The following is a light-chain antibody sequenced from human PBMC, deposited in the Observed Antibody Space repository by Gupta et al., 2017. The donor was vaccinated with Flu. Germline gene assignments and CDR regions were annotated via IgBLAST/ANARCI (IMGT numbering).Light chain of an antibody. CDR1: QRRRHSDGNSY. J-gene: IGKJ4*01. CDR3: MQYLQTPPT. V-gene: IGKV2-28*01. CDR2: LGS. Sequence: DIVMTQSPLPLPVTPGEPASISCRSSQRRRHSDGNSYLDWFMQKPGQAPQLLIYLGSKRAYGVPDRFSGSGSGTEFTLKISRGEAEDVVVYYCMQYLQTPPTFGGGTKVEIK.